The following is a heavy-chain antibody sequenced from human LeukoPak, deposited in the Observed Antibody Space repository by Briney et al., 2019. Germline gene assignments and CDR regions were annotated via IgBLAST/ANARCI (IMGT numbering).Heavy chain of an antibody. CDR2: ISGSGGST. CDR1: GFTFSSYA. Sequence: PGGSLRLSCAASGFTFSSYAMSWVRQAPGKGLEWVSAISGSGGSTYYADSVKGRFTISRDNSKNTLYLQMNSLRAEDTAVYYCARTPIYYCDNSGYYNWGQGTLVTVSS. V-gene: IGHV3-23*01. D-gene: IGHD3-22*01. CDR3: ARTPIYYCDNSGYYN. J-gene: IGHJ4*02.